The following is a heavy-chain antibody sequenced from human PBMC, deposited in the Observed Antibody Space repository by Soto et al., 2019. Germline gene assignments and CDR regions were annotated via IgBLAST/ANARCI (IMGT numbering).Heavy chain of an antibody. V-gene: IGHV4-61*01. J-gene: IGHJ6*02. Sequence: SATLSLTCTVSGGSVRSGSYYWSWIRQPPGKGLEWIGYIYYSGSTNYNPSLKSRVTISVDTSKNQFSLKLSSVTAADTAVYYCAREFYGGNSYYYYGMDGWGQGTTVTLAS. D-gene: IGHD4-17*01. CDR1: GGSVRSGSYY. CDR3: AREFYGGNSYYYYGMDG. CDR2: IYYSGST.